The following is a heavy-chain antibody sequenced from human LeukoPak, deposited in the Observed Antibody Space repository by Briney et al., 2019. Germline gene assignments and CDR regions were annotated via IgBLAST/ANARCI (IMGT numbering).Heavy chain of an antibody. CDR3: ASALYYYDSSGYLSSFYFDY. D-gene: IGHD3-22*01. CDR1: GFTFSSYA. Sequence: GGSLRLSCAASGFTFSSYAMSWVRQAPGKGLEWVSAISGSGGSTYYADSVKGRFTISRDNSKNTLYLQMNSLRAEDTAVYYCASALYYYDSSGYLSSFYFDYWGQGTLVTVSS. CDR2: ISGSGGST. J-gene: IGHJ4*02. V-gene: IGHV3-23*01.